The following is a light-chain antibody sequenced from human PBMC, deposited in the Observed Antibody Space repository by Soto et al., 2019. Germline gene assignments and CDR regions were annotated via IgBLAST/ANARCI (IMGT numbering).Light chain of an antibody. V-gene: IGLV2-14*01. J-gene: IGLJ2*01. Sequence: QSALTQPASVSGSPGQSITISCTGTSSDLRGNNYVSWYQQHPDKAPKLMIYEVSNRPSGVSNRFSGSKSGNTASLTISGLQAEDEADYYCTSHTTTSPVVVFGGGTKLTVL. CDR2: EVS. CDR1: SSDLRGNNY. CDR3: TSHTTTSPVVV.